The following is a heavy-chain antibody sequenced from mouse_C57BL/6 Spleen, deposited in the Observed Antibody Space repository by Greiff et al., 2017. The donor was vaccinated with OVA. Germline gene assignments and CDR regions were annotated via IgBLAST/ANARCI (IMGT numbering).Heavy chain of an antibody. CDR3: ARGDMGPYFDY. Sequence: QVQLQQPGAELVRPGTSVKLSCKASGYTFTSYWMHWVKQRPGQGLEWIGVIDPSDSYTNYNQKFKGKATLSVDTSSSTAYMQLSSLTSEDSAVYCCARGDMGPYFDYWGQGTTLTVSS. D-gene: IGHD1-1*02. J-gene: IGHJ2*01. CDR1: GYTFTSYW. CDR2: IDPSDSYT. V-gene: IGHV1-59*01.